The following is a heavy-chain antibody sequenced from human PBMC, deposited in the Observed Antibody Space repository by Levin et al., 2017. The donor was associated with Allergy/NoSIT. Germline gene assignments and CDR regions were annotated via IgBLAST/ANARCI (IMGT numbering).Heavy chain of an antibody. CDR1: GFSLSTSGMC. CDR2: IDWDDDN. D-gene: IGHD2-15*01. V-gene: IGHV2-70*11. Sequence: VSGPTLVKPTQTLTLTCTFSGFSLSTSGMCVSWIRQPPGKALEWLARIDWDDDNYYSTSLKTRLTFSKHTSKNQVVLTMTNMDPVHTATYFCARIPHLCYHKGYDYSMDVWGQGTTVTVSA. J-gene: IGHJ6*01. CDR3: ARIPHLCYHKGYDYSMDV.